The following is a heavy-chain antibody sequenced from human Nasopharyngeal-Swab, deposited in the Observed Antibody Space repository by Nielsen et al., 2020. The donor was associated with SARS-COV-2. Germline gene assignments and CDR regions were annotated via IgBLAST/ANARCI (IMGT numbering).Heavy chain of an antibody. Sequence: GESLKISCAASGFTFDDYAMHWVRQAPGKGLEWVSLISGDGGSTYYPDSVKGRFTISRDNSKNSLYLQMNSLRTEDTALYYCANEGGDSGHGTFDYWGQGTLVTVSS. D-gene: IGHD5-12*01. CDR1: GFTFDDYA. CDR3: ANEGGDSGHGTFDY. J-gene: IGHJ4*02. V-gene: IGHV3-43*02. CDR2: ISGDGGST.